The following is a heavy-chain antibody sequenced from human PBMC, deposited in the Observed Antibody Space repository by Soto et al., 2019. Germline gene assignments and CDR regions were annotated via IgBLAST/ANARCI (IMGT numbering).Heavy chain of an antibody. V-gene: IGHV4-30-4*01. Sequence: PSETLSLTCTVSGGSISSGDYYWSWIRQPPGKGLEWIGYIYYSGSTHYNPSLKSRVTISVDTSRNQFSLKLSSVTAADTAVYYCARDRDCSGGSCYIFDYWGQGTLVTVSS. CDR2: IYYSGST. CDR1: GGSISSGDYY. J-gene: IGHJ4*02. D-gene: IGHD2-15*01. CDR3: ARDRDCSGGSCYIFDY.